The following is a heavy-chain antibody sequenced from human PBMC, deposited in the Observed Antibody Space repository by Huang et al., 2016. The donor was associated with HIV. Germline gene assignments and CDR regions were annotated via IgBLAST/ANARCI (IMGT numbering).Heavy chain of an antibody. Sequence: QVQLVQSGAEVKKPGASVKVSCKASGYTFTGYYMHGVRQAPGQGLGGMGWINPNRGGTNYAQKCQGRVTMTRDTSISTAYMELSRLRSDDTAVYYGASAVGATRGDYWGQGTLVTVSS. CDR1: GYTFTGYY. CDR3: ASAVGATRGDY. D-gene: IGHD1-26*01. CDR2: INPNRGGT. J-gene: IGHJ4*02. V-gene: IGHV1-2*02.